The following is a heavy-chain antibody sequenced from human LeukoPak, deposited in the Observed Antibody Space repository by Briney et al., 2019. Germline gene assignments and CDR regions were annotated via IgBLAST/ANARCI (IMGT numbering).Heavy chain of an antibody. CDR1: GVTFSSYA. D-gene: IGHD5-18*01. Sequence: GGSLRLSCAASGVTFSSYAMHWLRQAPGKGLEWVAVISYDGSNKYYADSVKGRFTISRDNSKNTLYLQMNSLRAEDTAVYYCARGKQLWLYYFDYWAREPWSPSPQ. CDR3: ARGKQLWLYYFDY. CDR2: ISYDGSNK. J-gene: IGHJ4*02. V-gene: IGHV3-30*04.